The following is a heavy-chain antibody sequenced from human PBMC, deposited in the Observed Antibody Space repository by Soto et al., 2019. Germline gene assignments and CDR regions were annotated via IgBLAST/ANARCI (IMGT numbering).Heavy chain of an antibody. CDR3: ARGHNDYIWGSYRSIYYYYYMDV. V-gene: IGHV4-34*01. D-gene: IGHD3-16*02. CDR1: GGSFSGYY. J-gene: IGHJ6*03. Sequence: PSETLSLTCAVYGGSFSGYYWSWIRQPPGKGLEWIGEINHSGSTNYNPSLKSRVTISVDTSKNQFSLKLSSVTAADTAVYYCARGHNDYIWGSYRSIYYYYYMDVWSKGTTVTVSS. CDR2: INHSGST.